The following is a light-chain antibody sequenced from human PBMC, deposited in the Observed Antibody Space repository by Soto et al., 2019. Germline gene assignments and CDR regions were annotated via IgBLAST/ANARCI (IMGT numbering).Light chain of an antibody. Sequence: QSALTQPASVSGSPGQSITISCTGTSSDVGGYNYVSWYQQLPGKAPKLIIYDVSHRPSGASNRFSASKSANAASLTISGLQADDEADYYCSSYTSSSTIYVFGTGTKVTVL. CDR2: DVS. J-gene: IGLJ1*01. CDR3: SSYTSSSTIYV. CDR1: SSDVGGYNY. V-gene: IGLV2-14*03.